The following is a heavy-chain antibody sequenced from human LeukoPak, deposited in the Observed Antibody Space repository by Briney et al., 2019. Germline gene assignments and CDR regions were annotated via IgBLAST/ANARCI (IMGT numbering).Heavy chain of an antibody. J-gene: IGHJ1*01. V-gene: IGHV1-18*01. Sequence: ASVKVSCKASGYTFTSYGISWVRQAPGQGLEWMVWISAYNGNTNYAQKLQGRVTMTTDTSTSTAYMELRSLRSDDTAVYYCARREGDYDFWSGYYTTLSNGYYFQHWGQGTLVTVSS. CDR2: ISAYNGNT. CDR1: GYTFTSYG. D-gene: IGHD3-3*01. CDR3: ARREGDYDFWSGYYTTLSNGYYFQH.